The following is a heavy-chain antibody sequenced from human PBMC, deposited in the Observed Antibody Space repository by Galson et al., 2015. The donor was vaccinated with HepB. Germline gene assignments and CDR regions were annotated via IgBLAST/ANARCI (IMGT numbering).Heavy chain of an antibody. J-gene: IGHJ6*03. Sequence: SLRLSCAASGFTFSSHGIHWVRQAPGKGLEWVAVISYDGSNKNYADSVKGRFTISRDNSKKMLFLQINSLRVEDTAIYYCAKDWGHSDYYYMDVWGKGTTVTVSS. CDR3: AKDWGHSDYYYMDV. V-gene: IGHV3-30*18. CDR1: GFTFSSHG. CDR2: ISYDGSNK. D-gene: IGHD3-16*01.